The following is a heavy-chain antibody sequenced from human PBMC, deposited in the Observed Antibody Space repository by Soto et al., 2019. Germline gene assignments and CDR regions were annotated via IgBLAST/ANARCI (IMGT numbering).Heavy chain of an antibody. D-gene: IGHD2-15*01. CDR2: IYPGDSDT. CDR1: GYSFTSYW. J-gene: IGHJ4*02. V-gene: IGHV5-51*01. CDR3: ARDGYCSGGSCSSFFDY. Sequence: PGESLKISCQGSGYSFTSYWIGWVRQMPGKGLEWMGIIYPGDSDTRYSPSFQGQVTISADRSISTAYLQWSSLKASDTAMYYFARDGYCSGGSCSSFFDYWGQGPLVNDSS.